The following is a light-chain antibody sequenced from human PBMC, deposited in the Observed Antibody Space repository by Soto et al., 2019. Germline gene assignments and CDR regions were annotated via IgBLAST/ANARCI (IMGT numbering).Light chain of an antibody. CDR1: SSDVGSYNL. V-gene: IGLV2-23*03. J-gene: IGLJ2*01. Sequence: QSALTQPASVSGSPGQSITISCTGTSSDVGSYNLVSWYQQHPGKAPKLIVYEGSKRPSGVSNRFSGSKSGNTASLTISGLQAEDEADYYCSSYAGSSTFLFGGGTKVTVL. CDR2: EGS. CDR3: SSYAGSSTFL.